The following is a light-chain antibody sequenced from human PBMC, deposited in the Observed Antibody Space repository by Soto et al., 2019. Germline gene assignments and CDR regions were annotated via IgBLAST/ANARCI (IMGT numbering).Light chain of an antibody. CDR3: QQYGTSPGT. J-gene: IGKJ1*01. V-gene: IGKV3-20*01. CDR2: GAS. CDR1: QSISSTQ. Sequence: EIVFTQSPHTLSLSPGERTTPSCRASQSISSTQLVWYQQKPGQAPTLLIFGASSRATGIPDRFSGSGSGTDFTLTISGLQPEDFAVYYCQQYGTSPGTFGQGTKVDIK.